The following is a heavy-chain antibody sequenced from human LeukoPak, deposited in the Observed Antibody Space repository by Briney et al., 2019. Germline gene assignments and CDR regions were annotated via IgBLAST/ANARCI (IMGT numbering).Heavy chain of an antibody. CDR3: AKDLTTVVVTATNWFDP. Sequence: PGGSLRLSCAASGITLSSYGMYWVRQAPGKGLEWVAVISHDGNNKYYADSVRGRFTISRDNSKNTLYLQMNSLRAEDTAVYYCAKDLTTVVVTATNWFDPWGQGTLVTVSS. CDR2: ISHDGNNK. D-gene: IGHD2-21*02. J-gene: IGHJ5*02. CDR1: GITLSSYG. V-gene: IGHV3-30*18.